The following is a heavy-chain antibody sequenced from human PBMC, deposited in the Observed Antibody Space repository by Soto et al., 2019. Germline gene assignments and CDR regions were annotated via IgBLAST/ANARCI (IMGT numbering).Heavy chain of an antibody. D-gene: IGHD5-12*01. Sequence: QVQLVQSGAEVKKPGASVKVSCKASGYTFRNYAVNWVRQAPGQGLEWMGSINTYNGNTNYAQSLQKRITLTADTCTSTGFMEVRSLRSDDTAVYYWAKSPRGDMATDWGQGTLVLVSS. V-gene: IGHV1-18*01. CDR3: AKSPRGDMATD. CDR2: INTYNGNT. J-gene: IGHJ4*02. CDR1: GYTFRNYA.